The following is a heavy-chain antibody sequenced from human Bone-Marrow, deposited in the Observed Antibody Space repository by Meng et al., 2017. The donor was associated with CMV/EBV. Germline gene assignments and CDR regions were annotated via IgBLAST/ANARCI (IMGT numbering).Heavy chain of an antibody. CDR3: ARLKSREYSYGHFDY. CDR2: IYYSGSS. Sequence: SETLSLTCTISGGSITSNNYFWGWIRQPPGKGLEWIGTIYYSGSSYHNTSLKSRVAISVDTSKNQFSLKLNSVTAADTAVYYCARLKSREYSYGHFDYWGQGTLVTVSS. D-gene: IGHD5-18*01. V-gene: IGHV4-39*01. J-gene: IGHJ4*02. CDR1: GGSITSNNYF.